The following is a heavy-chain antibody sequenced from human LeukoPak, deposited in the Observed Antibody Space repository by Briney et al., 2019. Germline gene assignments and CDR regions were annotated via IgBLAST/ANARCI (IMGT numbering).Heavy chain of an antibody. D-gene: IGHD4-17*01. CDR1: GYNFASYW. Sequence: GESLKISCKGSGYNFASYWIGWVRQMPGKGLEWMGIIYPGDSDTTYSPSFQGQVTISVDESITTAFLQWSSLKASDTAMYYCARHGLGDYVWGQGTLVTVSS. CDR2: IYPGDSDT. V-gene: IGHV5-51*01. J-gene: IGHJ4*02. CDR3: ARHGLGDYV.